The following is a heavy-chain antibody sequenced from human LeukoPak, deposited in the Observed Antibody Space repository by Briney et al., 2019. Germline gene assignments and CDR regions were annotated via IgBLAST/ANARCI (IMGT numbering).Heavy chain of an antibody. CDR3: AKANCGGDCYYYYYYYMDV. Sequence: GGSLRLSCAASGFTFSSYGMHWVRQAPGKGLEWVAVIWYDGSNKYYADSVKGRFTISRDNSKNTLYLQMNSLRAEDTAVYYCAKANCGGDCYYYYYYYMDVWGKGTTVTVSS. V-gene: IGHV3-33*06. J-gene: IGHJ6*03. D-gene: IGHD2-21*02. CDR1: GFTFSSYG. CDR2: IWYDGSNK.